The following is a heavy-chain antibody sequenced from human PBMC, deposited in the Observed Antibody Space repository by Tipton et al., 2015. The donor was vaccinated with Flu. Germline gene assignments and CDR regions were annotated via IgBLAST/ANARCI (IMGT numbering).Heavy chain of an antibody. V-gene: IGHV3-33*01. J-gene: IGHJ4*02. Sequence: SLRLSCAASGFNFSSYGMHWVRQAPGKGLEWVAVIWHDGSKQYYADSVKGRFTISRDNSMNTLYLRMNSLRAEDTAVYYCLRDYMGVWGQGTLVTVSS. CDR3: LRDYMGV. D-gene: IGHD2-8*01. CDR2: IWHDGSKQ. CDR1: GFNFSSYG.